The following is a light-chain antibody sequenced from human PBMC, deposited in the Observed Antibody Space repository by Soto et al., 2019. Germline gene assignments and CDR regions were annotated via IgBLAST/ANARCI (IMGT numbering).Light chain of an antibody. J-gene: IGKJ1*01. CDR1: QSVSSN. Sequence: EIVMTQSPATLSVSPWERATLSCRASQSVSSNLAWYQQKPGQAPRLLIYGASTRATGIPARFSGSGSGTEFTLTISSLQSDDFATYYCQQYDSYPWTFGQGTKVDIK. CDR3: QQYDSYPWT. V-gene: IGKV3-15*01. CDR2: GAS.